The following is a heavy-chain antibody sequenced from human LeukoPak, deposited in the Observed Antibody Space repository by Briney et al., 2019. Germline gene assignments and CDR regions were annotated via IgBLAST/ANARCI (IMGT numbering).Heavy chain of an antibody. D-gene: IGHD1-1*01. V-gene: IGHV5-51*01. Sequence: GESLKISCKGSGYSFTGYWIGWVRPVSGKGLGWMGMIYPADSDSRYSPSFQGQVTISADKSINIAYLQWSSLKASDTAMYYCARHTGSTGAFDIWGQGTMVTVSS. CDR1: GYSFTGYW. CDR2: IYPADSDS. J-gene: IGHJ3*02. CDR3: ARHTGSTGAFDI.